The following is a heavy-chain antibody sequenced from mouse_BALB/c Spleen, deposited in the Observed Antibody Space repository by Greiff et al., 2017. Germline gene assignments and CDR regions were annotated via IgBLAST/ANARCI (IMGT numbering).Heavy chain of an antibody. J-gene: IGHJ3*01. D-gene: IGHD2-3*01. CDR2: IWGGGSK. Sequence: QVQLKESGPGLVAPSQSLSITCTVSGFSLSRNSVHWVRQPPGKGLEWLGMIWGGGSKDYNSALKSRLSISKDNSKSQVFLKMNSLHTDDTAMYYCARRGKNDCSPAGSAYWGQGSLVTVAA. CDR3: ARRGKNDCSPAGSAY. CDR1: GFSLSRNS. V-gene: IGHV2-6-4*01.